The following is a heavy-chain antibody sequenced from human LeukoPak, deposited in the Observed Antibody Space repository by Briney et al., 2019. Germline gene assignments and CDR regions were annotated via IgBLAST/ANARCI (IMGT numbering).Heavy chain of an antibody. CDR1: GYSISSGYY. J-gene: IGHJ6*03. CDR3: ARLPYCSSTSCYTSHHYYYYMDV. Sequence: SETLSLTRAVSGYSISSGYYWGWIRQPPGKGLEWIGSIYHSGSTYYNPSLKSRVTISVDTSKNQFSLKLSSVTAADTAVYYCARLPYCSSTSCYTSHHYYYYMDVWGKGTTVTVSS. CDR2: IYHSGST. D-gene: IGHD2-2*02. V-gene: IGHV4-38-2*01.